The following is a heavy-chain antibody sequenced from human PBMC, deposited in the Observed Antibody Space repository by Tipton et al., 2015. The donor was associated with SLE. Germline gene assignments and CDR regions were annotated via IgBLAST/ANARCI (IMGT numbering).Heavy chain of an antibody. V-gene: IGHV4-39*01. D-gene: IGHD1-20*01. Sequence: TLSLTCTVSGDSISGNTYSWAWIRQSPGKGLDWIGSVYYTGTTFYNPSLESRVTVSLDTSRNRFSLRLRSVTAADTAMYFCARHLGAHNWNLWGQGTLVTASS. CDR3: ARHLGAHNWNL. CDR1: GDSISGNTYS. CDR2: VYYTGTT. J-gene: IGHJ5*02.